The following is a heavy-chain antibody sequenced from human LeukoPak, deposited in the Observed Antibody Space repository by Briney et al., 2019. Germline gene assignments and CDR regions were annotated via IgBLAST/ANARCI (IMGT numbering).Heavy chain of an antibody. CDR2: NNSDGSST. Sequence: AGGSLILSCAASRFSLIYFRMPSVRQAPGKGLVWVSLNNSDGSSTTYADSVKGRFTISRDNAKNTLYLQAKSLRAEDTAVYYGARGAARCSGGHWYPDCGRGTLVTVS. CDR1: RFSLIYFR. V-gene: IGHV3-74*01. CDR3: ARGAARCSGGHWYPD. D-gene: IGHD2-15*01. J-gene: IGHJ4*02.